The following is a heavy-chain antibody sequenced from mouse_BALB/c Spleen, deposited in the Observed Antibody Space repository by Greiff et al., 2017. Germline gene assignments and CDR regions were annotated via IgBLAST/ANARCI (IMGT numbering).Heavy chain of an antibody. CDR1: GYTFTSYW. Sequence: VQLQQPGAELVKPGASVKLSCKASGYTFTSYWMHWVKQRPGQGLEWIGEINPSNGRTNYNEKFKSKATLTVDKSSSTAYMQLSSLTSEDSAVYYCARGENYGTGYYYAMDYWGQGTSVTVSS. CDR3: ARGENYGTGYYYAMDY. V-gene: IGHV1S81*02. CDR2: INPSNGRT. J-gene: IGHJ4*01. D-gene: IGHD1-1*01.